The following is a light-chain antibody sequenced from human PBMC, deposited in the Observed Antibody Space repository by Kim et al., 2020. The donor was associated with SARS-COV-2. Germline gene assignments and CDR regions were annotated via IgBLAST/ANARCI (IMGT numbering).Light chain of an antibody. J-gene: IGKJ2*01. V-gene: IGKV3-15*01. Sequence: APGRRVTLSCRASRSVGRNVAWYRQTPGQAPRLLIYGASIRATGVPARFSGSGSGTEFTLTITSLQSEDFAVYYCQQCNDWPRTFGQGTKLEI. CDR3: QQCNDWPRT. CDR2: GAS. CDR1: RSVGRN.